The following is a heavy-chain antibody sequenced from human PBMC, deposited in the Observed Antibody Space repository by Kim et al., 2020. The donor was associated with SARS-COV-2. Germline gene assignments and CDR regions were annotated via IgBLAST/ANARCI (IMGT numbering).Heavy chain of an antibody. CDR3: ARGLSPQWLVSGDYYFDY. CDR1: GGSISSYY. D-gene: IGHD6-19*01. V-gene: IGHV4-59*01. CDR2: IYYSGST. Sequence: SETLSLTCTVSGGSISSYYWSWIRQPPGKGLEWIGYIYYSGSTNYNPSLKSRVTISVDTSKNQFSLKLSSVTAADTAVYYCARGLSPQWLVSGDYYFDYWGQGTLVTVSS. J-gene: IGHJ4*02.